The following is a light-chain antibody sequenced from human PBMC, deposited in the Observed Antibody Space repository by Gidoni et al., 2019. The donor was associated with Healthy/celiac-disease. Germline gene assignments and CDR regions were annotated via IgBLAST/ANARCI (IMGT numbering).Light chain of an antibody. Sequence: QSVLTQPPSVSAAPVPSVTISCTGSSSNIGAGYDVHWYQQLPGTAPKLLIYGNSNRPSGVPDRFSGSKSGTSASLAITGLQAEDEDDYYCQSYDSSLSGSHVVFGGGTKLTVL. CDR3: QSYDSSLSGSHVV. J-gene: IGLJ2*01. CDR2: GNS. V-gene: IGLV1-40*01. CDR1: SSNIGAGYD.